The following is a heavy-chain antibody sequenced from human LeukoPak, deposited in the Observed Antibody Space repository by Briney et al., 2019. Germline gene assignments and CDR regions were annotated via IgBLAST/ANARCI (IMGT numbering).Heavy chain of an antibody. D-gene: IGHD2-2*01. CDR1: GFTFSSYS. CDR2: ISSSSSYI. Sequence: GGSLRLSCAASGFTFSSYSMNWVRQAPGKGLEWVSSISSSSSYIYYADSVKGRFTISRGNAKNSLYLQVNSLRAEDTAVYYCARYCSSTSCRNYYYYYMDVWGKGTTVTVSS. J-gene: IGHJ6*03. CDR3: ARYCSSTSCRNYYYYYMDV. V-gene: IGHV3-21*01.